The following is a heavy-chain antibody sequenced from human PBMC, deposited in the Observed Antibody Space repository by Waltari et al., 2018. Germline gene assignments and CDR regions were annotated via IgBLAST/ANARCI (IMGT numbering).Heavy chain of an antibody. CDR3: ASYRYDILTGYYFDY. D-gene: IGHD3-9*01. CDR2: INHRGST. CDR1: GGSFSGYY. J-gene: IGHJ4*02. Sequence: QVQLQQWGAGLLKPSETLSLTCAVYGGSFSGYYWSWIRQPPGKGLEWIGEINHRGSTNYNPSLKSRVTISVDTSKNQFSLKLSSVTAADTAVYYCASYRYDILTGYYFDYWGQGTLVTVSS. V-gene: IGHV4-34*01.